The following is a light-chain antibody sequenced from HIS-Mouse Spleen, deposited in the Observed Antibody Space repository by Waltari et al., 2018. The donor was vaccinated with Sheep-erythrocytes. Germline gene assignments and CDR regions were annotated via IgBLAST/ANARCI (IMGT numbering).Light chain of an antibody. CDR2: GNS. CDR3: QSYDSSLSGWV. Sequence: QSVLTQPPSVSGAPGQRVTISCTGRSPNLRAGSDLYLYPQLPGTAPKLLIYGNSNRPSGVPDRFSGSKSGTSASLAITGLQAEDEADYYCQSYDSSLSGWVFGGGTKLTVL. V-gene: IGLV1-40*01. CDR1: SPNLRAGSD. J-gene: IGLJ3*02.